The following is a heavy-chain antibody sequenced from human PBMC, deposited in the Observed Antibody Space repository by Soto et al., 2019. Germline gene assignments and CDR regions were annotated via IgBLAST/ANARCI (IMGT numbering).Heavy chain of an antibody. V-gene: IGHV4-61*05. CDR1: GGSISCSSYY. J-gene: IGHJ6*03. CDR3: ARVEPLYYYYMDV. Sequence: SETLSLTCSVSGGSISCSSYYWGWIRQPPGKGLEWIGYISNSGSTYHYPSLKSRVTISVDTSKNQFSLKLNSVTAADTAVYYCARVEPLYYYYMDVWGKGTTVTVSS. CDR2: ISNSGST.